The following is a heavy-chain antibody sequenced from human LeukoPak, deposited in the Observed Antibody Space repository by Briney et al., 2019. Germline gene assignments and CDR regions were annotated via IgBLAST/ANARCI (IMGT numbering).Heavy chain of an antibody. D-gene: IGHD2-2*01. V-gene: IGHV3-15*01. CDR2: IKSKTDGGTT. Sequence: GGSLRLSCAASGFTFSNAWMSWVRQAPGKGLEWVGRIKSKTDGGTTDYAAPVKGRFTISRDDSKNTLCLQMNSLKTEDTAVYYCTTWYCSSTSCPEDYWGQGTLVTVSS. J-gene: IGHJ4*02. CDR1: GFTFSNAW. CDR3: TTWYCSSTSCPEDY.